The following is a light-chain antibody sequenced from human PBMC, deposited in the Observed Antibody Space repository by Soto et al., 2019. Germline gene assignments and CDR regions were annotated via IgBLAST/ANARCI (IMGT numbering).Light chain of an antibody. CDR3: QQFGSSPGFT. V-gene: IGKV3-20*01. CDR2: GAS. CDR1: QSINSRY. J-gene: IGKJ3*01. Sequence: EIVLTQSPGTLSLSPGERATLSCRASQSINSRYLAWYQQKPGQAPRLLIYGASSRATGIPDRFSGSGSGTDFTLTISSLEPEDFAVYYSQQFGSSPGFTFGPGTIVDIK.